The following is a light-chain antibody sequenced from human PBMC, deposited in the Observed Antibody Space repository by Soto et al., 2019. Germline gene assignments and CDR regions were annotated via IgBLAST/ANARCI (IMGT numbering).Light chain of an antibody. CDR2: GAS. V-gene: IGKV3-20*01. CDR1: QSVSSSY. J-gene: IGKJ3*01. Sequence: EIVLTQSPGTLSLSPGERATLSCRASQSVSSSYLAWYQQKPGQAPRLLIYGASSRATGIPARFSGSGSGTDFTLTISRLEPEDFAVYYCQQYGSSLLFTFGPGTKVDIK. CDR3: QQYGSSLLFT.